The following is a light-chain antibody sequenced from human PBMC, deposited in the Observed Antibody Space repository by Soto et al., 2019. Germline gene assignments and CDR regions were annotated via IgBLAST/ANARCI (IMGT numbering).Light chain of an antibody. CDR3: AAWDDSLSGYV. CDR2: RNN. Sequence: QSVLTQPPSASGTPGQRVTISCSGSRSNIGSNYVYWYQQLPGTAPKLLNYRNNQRPSGVPDRFSGSKSGTSASLAISGLRSEDEADYYCAAWDDSLSGYVFGTRTKVTVL. CDR1: RSNIGSNY. J-gene: IGLJ1*01. V-gene: IGLV1-47*01.